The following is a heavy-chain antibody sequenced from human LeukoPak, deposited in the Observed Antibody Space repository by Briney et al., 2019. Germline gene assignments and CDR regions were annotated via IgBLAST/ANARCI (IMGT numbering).Heavy chain of an antibody. CDR1: GGSISSYY. CDR3: ARTYYYGSYYMDV. CDR2: IYYSGST. D-gene: IGHD3-10*01. J-gene: IGHJ6*03. V-gene: IGHV4-59*01. Sequence: PSETLSLTCTVSGGSISSYYWSCIRQPPGKGLEWIGYIYYSGSTNYNPSLKSRVTISVDTSKNQFSLKLSSVTAADTAVYYCARTYYYGSYYMDVWGKGTTVTISS.